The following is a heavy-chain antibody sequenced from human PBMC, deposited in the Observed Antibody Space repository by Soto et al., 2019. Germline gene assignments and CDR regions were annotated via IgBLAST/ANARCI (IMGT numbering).Heavy chain of an antibody. D-gene: IGHD2-15*01. CDR1: GYTFTTYG. V-gene: IGHV1-18*01. CDR3: ASDERAYGSGDNCEHYFDY. Sequence: QVPLVQSGAEVKKPGASVKVSCKTSGYTFTTYGVSWVRQAPGLGLEWMGWISGYNGNTNSAPKFQGRVSMTTDTSTSTAYMELRSLRSDDTAVYYCASDERAYGSGDNCEHYFDYWGQGTLVTVSS. J-gene: IGHJ4*02. CDR2: ISGYNGNT.